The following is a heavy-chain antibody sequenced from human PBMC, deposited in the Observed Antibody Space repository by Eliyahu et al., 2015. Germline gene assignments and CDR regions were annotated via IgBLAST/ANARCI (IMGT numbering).Heavy chain of an antibody. CDR3: AKDIRGYAFDI. V-gene: IGHV3-9*01. J-gene: IGHJ3*02. D-gene: IGHD3-16*01. CDR1: GFTFDDXA. CDR2: ISWNSGSI. Sequence: EVQLVESGGGLVQPGRSLXLSCAASGFTFDDXAMXWVRQAPGXGLEWVSGISWNSGSIGYADSVKXRFTISRDNAKNSLYLQMNSLRAEDTALYYCAKDIRGYAFDIWGQGTMVTVSS.